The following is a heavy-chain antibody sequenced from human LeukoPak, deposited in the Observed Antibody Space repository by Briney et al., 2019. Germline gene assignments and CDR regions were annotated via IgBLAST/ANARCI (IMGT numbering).Heavy chain of an antibody. CDR2: ISSSSSYI. D-gene: IGHD3-16*01. V-gene: IGHV3-21*01. Sequence: GGSLRLSCAASGFTFSSYSMNWVRQAPGKGLEWVSSISSSSSYIYYADSVKGRFTISRDNAKNSLYLQMNSLRAEDTAVYYCARDVWTEKYYDCVWGTKAFDYWGQGTLVTVSS. CDR3: ARDVWTEKYYDCVWGTKAFDY. CDR1: GFTFSSYS. J-gene: IGHJ4*02.